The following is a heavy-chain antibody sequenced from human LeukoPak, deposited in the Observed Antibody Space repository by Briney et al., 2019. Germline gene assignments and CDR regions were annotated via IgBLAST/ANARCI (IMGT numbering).Heavy chain of an antibody. D-gene: IGHD3-10*01. V-gene: IGHV4-34*01. CDR3: ARAFNYYGSGSYDY. Sequence: SETLSLTCAVYGGSFSGYYWNWIRQPPGKGLEWIGEINHSGSTNYNPSLKSRVTISVDTSKNQFSLKLSSVTAADTAVYYCARAFNYYGSGSYDYWGQGTLVTVSS. CDR2: INHSGST. CDR1: GGSFSGYY. J-gene: IGHJ4*02.